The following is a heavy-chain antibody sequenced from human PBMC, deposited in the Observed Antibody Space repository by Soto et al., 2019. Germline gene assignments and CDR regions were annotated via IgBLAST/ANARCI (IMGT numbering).Heavy chain of an antibody. D-gene: IGHD2-15*01. CDR2: INPSGGST. J-gene: IGHJ5*02. CDR1: GYTFTSYY. V-gene: IGHV1-46*01. Sequence: QVQLVQSGAEVKKPGASVKVSCKASGYTFTSYYMHWVRQAPGQGLEWMGIINPSGGSTSYAQKFQGRVSMTRDTSTSTVYMELSRLRSEDTAVYYCARDGGRDHNWFDPWGQGTLVTVSS. CDR3: ARDGGRDHNWFDP.